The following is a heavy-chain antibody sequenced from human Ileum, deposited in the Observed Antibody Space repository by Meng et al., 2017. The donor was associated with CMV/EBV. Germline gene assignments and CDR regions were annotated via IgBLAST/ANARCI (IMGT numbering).Heavy chain of an antibody. J-gene: IGHJ4*02. V-gene: IGHV3-23*01. CDR2: ISDSGRST. CDR3: ANRYDYVWGSYVH. CDR1: GFTFSRHD. Sequence: AASGFTFSRHDMTWVRQAPGKGLEWVSGISDSGRSTFYADSVKGRFTISRDNSKNTLYLQMNSLRVEDTAVYYCANRYDYVWGSYVHWGQGTLVTVSS. D-gene: IGHD3-16*01.